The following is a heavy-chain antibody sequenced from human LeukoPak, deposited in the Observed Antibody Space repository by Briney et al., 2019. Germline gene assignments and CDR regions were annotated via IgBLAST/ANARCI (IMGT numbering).Heavy chain of an antibody. Sequence: SETLSLTCAVYGGSFSGYYWSWIRQPPGKGLGWIGGINHSGSTNYNPSLKSRVTISVDTSKNQFSLKLSSVTAADTAVYYCARERTRHFDYWGQGTLVTVSS. CDR3: ARERTRHFDY. CDR2: INHSGST. J-gene: IGHJ4*02. D-gene: IGHD1-14*01. CDR1: GGSFSGYY. V-gene: IGHV4-34*01.